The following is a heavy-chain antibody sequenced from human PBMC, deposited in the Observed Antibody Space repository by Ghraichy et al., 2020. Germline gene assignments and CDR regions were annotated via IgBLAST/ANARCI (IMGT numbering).Heavy chain of an antibody. V-gene: IGHV3-48*01. Sequence: GGSLRLSCVGSGFTFSAYDLNWVRQSPGKGLDWVSYISSTSRNKFYVDSVEGRFTISRDNARNTLYLQLSSLRVEDMGVYFCARASSVQRFYYYDGMDVWGQGTTVTVSS. D-gene: IGHD3-10*01. CDR2: ISSTSRNK. CDR1: GFTFSAYD. CDR3: ARASSVQRFYYYDGMDV. J-gene: IGHJ6*02.